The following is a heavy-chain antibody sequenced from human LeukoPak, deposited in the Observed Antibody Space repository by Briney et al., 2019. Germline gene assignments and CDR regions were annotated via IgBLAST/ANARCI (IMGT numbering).Heavy chain of an antibody. CDR2: LSGSGGST. CDR3: AKDTPSDYDSSGYSSYGMDV. J-gene: IGHJ6*02. Sequence: GGSLRLSCAASGFIFNKHAMSWVRQAPGKGLEWVSGLSGSGGSTDYADSVKGRFTVSRDNSKNTLFLQMNSLRAEDTAVYYCAKDTPSDYDSSGYSSYGMDVWGQGTTVTVSS. CDR1: GFIFNKHA. V-gene: IGHV3-23*01. D-gene: IGHD3-22*01.